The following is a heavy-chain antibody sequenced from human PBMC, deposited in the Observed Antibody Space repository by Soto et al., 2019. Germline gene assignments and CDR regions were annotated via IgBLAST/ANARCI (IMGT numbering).Heavy chain of an antibody. J-gene: IGHJ4*02. CDR3: ARASGESYPGSRVFDS. CDR1: GFTFSSNA. Sequence: PGGSLRLSYAASGFTFSSNAMTWVRRSPGKGLEWVSVITNTGGDTLYADSVKGRFTMSRDNSKNILYLQMNSLRAEDTAIYYCARASGESYPGSRVFDSWGQGTRVTVSS. D-gene: IGHD3-10*01. CDR2: ITNTGGDT. V-gene: IGHV3-23*01.